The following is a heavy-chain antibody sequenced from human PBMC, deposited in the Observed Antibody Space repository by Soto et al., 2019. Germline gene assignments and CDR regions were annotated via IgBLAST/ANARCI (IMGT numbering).Heavy chain of an antibody. J-gene: IGHJ4*02. D-gene: IGHD4-17*01. V-gene: IGHV4-59*01. CDR1: GGSISHYY. CDR3: ARAHPYGGNSGYIDY. Sequence: SETLSLTCTVSGGSISHYYWSWIRQPPGKGLEWIGYIYYSGTTNYNPSLKSRVTISVDTSKNQFSLNLSSVTAADTAVFYCARAHPYGGNSGYIDYWGQGALVTVSS. CDR2: IYYSGTT.